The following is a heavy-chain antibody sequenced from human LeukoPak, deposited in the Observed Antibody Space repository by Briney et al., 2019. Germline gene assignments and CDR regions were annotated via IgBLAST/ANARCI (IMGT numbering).Heavy chain of an antibody. V-gene: IGHV4-4*08. CDR3: ARDMATSIGGFDY. CDR1: GGSISSYY. CDR2: IYYSGST. Sequence: KSSETLSLTCTVSGGSISSYYWSWIRQPPGKGLEWIGYIYYSGSTYYNPSLKSRVTISVDTSKNQFSLKLSSVTAADTAVYYCARDMATSIGGFDYWGQGTLVTVSS. J-gene: IGHJ4*02. D-gene: IGHD5-24*01.